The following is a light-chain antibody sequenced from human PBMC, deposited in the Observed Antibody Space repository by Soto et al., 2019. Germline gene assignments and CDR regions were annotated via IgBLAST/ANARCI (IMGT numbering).Light chain of an antibody. CDR1: SSDVGGYNY. Sequence: QSVLTQPASVSGSPGQSITMSCTGTSSDVGGYNYVSWYQQHPGKAPKLLIYDVSNRPSGVSGRLSGSKSGNTASLTISGLQAEDEGDYYCSSYSSSGAMLFGGGTKLTVL. CDR3: SSYSSSGAML. CDR2: DVS. V-gene: IGLV2-14*01. J-gene: IGLJ2*01.